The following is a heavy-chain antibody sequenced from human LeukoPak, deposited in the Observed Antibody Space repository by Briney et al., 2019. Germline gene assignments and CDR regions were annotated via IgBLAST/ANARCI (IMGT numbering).Heavy chain of an antibody. CDR1: GYTLTSYD. CDR2: MNPNSGRT. V-gene: IGHV1-8*01. CDR3: TRETSSRYFDY. Sequence: ASVKVSCKVSGYTLTSYDINWVRQATGQGLEWMGWMNPNSGRTGYAQNFLGRRTITRNTSISTAYMELRSLRSEDTAVYYCTRETSSRYFDYWGQGPLVTAPS. J-gene: IGHJ4*02.